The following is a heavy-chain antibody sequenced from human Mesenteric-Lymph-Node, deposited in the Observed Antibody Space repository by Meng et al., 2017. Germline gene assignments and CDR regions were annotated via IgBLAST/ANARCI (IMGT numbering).Heavy chain of an antibody. Sequence: GESLKISCAASGFTFSSYAMHWVRQAPGKGLEWVAVISYDGSNKYYADSVKGRFTISRDNSKNTLYLQMNSLRAEDTAVYYCARDHYYDSSGYYRDDAFDIWGQGTMVTVSS. CDR1: GFTFSSYA. CDR2: ISYDGSNK. CDR3: ARDHYYDSSGYYRDDAFDI. D-gene: IGHD3-22*01. V-gene: IGHV3-30*01. J-gene: IGHJ3*02.